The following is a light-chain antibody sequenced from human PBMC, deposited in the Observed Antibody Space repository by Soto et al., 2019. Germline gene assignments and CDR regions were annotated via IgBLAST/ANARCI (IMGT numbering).Light chain of an antibody. CDR1: EDIRTW. V-gene: IGKV1-12*01. Sequence: DIQMTQSPSSVSASVGDRVTITCLASEDIRTWLAWYQQKPGKAPSLLIYAASTLPSGIPSRFSGSGSGTHFTLTISSLQPEDFATYYCQQAKRFPRTFGQGPKLDIK. CDR2: AAS. J-gene: IGKJ2*01. CDR3: QQAKRFPRT.